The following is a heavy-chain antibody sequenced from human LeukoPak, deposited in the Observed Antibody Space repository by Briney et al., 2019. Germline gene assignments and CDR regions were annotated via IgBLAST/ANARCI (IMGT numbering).Heavy chain of an antibody. D-gene: IGHD2-21*02. CDR2: ISYDGSNK. Sequence: GGSLRLSCAASGFTFSSYAMHWVRQAPGKGLEWVAVISYDGSNKHYADSVKGRLTISRDNSKNTLYLQMNSLRAEDTAVYYCARDDTPVIVVVTAAVDYWGQGTLVTVSS. J-gene: IGHJ4*02. CDR3: ARDDTPVIVVVTAAVDY. V-gene: IGHV3-30-3*01. CDR1: GFTFSSYA.